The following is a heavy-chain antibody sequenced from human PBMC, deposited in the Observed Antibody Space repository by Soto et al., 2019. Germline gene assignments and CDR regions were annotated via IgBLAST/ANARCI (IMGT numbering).Heavy chain of an antibody. D-gene: IGHD3-9*01. CDR2: VNPNTGLT. Sequence: ASVKVSCKASGYTFTAHYMNWVRQAPGQGLEWMGWVNPNTGLTKYAQKFQGRVSMTRDTSINTAYMELSGLTSDDTAVYYCTTLRLDPWGQGTLVTVSS. J-gene: IGHJ5*02. CDR1: GYTFTAHY. CDR3: TTLRLDP. V-gene: IGHV1-2*02.